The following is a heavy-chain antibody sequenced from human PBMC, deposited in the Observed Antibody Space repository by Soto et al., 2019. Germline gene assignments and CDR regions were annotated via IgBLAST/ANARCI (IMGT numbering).Heavy chain of an antibody. CDR1: GFIFSDYY. CDR3: ARLLTMTTSWYFDL. CDR2: ISSCFSPT. V-gene: IGHV3-11*05. Sequence: QVQVVESGGGLVKPGGSLRLSCAASGFIFSDYYMSWVRQAPGKGLEWVSYISSCFSPTSYADSVRGRFTISRENAKNSLYLQMNSLRAEDTAVYYCARLLTMTTSWYFDLWGRGTLVTVSS. D-gene: IGHD4-17*01. J-gene: IGHJ2*01.